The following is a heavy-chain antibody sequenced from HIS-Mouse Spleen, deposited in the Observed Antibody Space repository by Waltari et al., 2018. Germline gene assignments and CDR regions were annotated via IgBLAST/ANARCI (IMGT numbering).Heavy chain of an antibody. Sequence: QLQLQESGPGLVKPSETLSLTCTVSGGSISSSSYYWGWIRQPPGKGLEWSGSIYYSGSSSSTPSLKSRVTISVTTSKNQFSLRRSSVTAADTAVYYCAREIPYSSSWYDWYFDLWGRGTLVTVSS. CDR3: AREIPYSSSWYDWYFDL. J-gene: IGHJ2*01. D-gene: IGHD6-13*01. CDR1: GGSISSSSYY. CDR2: IYYSGSS. V-gene: IGHV4-39*07.